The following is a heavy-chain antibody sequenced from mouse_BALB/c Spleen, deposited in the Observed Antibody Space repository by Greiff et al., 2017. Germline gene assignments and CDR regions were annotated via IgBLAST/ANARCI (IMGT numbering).Heavy chain of an antibody. CDR2: IRLKSNNYAT. D-gene: IGHD1-1*02. CDR1: GFTFSNYW. CDR3: TRRDYGHYCDY. V-gene: IGHV6-6*02. Sequence: EVKLMESGGGLVQPGGSMKLSCVASGFTFSNYWMNWVRQSPEKGLEWVAEIRLKSNNYATHYAESVKGRFTISRDDSKSSVYLQMNNLRAEDTGIYYCTRRDYGHYCDYWGQGTTLTVSS. J-gene: IGHJ2*01.